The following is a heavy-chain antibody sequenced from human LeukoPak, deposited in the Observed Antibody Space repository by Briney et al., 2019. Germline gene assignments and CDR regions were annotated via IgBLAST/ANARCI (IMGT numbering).Heavy chain of an antibody. D-gene: IGHD6-19*01. CDR3: ARTHSSGWLVDY. CDR1: GFTLSSYS. Sequence: GGSLRLSCGGSGFTLSSYSINWVRQAPGKGLEWLSYISSSSRTIYYADSVKGRFTVSRGNAKNLVYLQMNSLRDEDTAVYYCARTHSSGWLVDYWGQGTLVTVSS. J-gene: IGHJ4*02. V-gene: IGHV3-48*02. CDR2: ISSSSRTI.